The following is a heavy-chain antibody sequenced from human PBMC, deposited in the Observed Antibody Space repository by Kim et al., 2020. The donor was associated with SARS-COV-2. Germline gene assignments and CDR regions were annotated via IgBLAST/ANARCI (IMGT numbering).Heavy chain of an antibody. V-gene: IGHV3-21*01. D-gene: IGHD3-10*01. CDR2: ISRNREYI. CDR1: EFTFSRYS. J-gene: IGHJ4*02. Sequence: GGSLRLSCAASEFTFSRYSMNWVRQAPGKGLEWVSTISRNREYIYYADSVEGRFTISRDNAKNSLYLQMNSLRADDTAMYYCARDLSLGRPGGFDYWGQG. CDR3: ARDLSLGRPGGFDY.